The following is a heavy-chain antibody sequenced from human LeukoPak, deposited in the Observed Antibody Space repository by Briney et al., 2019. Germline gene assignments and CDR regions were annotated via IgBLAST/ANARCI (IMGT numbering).Heavy chain of an antibody. D-gene: IGHD3-10*01. J-gene: IGHJ3*02. V-gene: IGHV4-59*08. CDR2: IYYSGST. CDR3: ARKVVSLGPRGAFDI. Sequence: SETLSLTCTVSGGSISSYYWSWIRQPPGKGLEWIGYIYYSGSTNYNPSLKSRVTISVDTSKNQFSLKLSSVTAADTAVYYCARKVVSLGPRGAFDIWGQGTMVTVSS. CDR1: GGSISSYY.